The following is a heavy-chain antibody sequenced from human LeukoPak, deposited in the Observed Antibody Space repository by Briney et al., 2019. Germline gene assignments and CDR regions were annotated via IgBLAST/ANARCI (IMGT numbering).Heavy chain of an antibody. J-gene: IGHJ6*02. CDR2: ISGDGSMT. CDR1: GFTFSSHW. V-gene: IGHV3-74*01. Sequence: GGSLRLSCAASGFTFSSHWMYWVRQAPGKELAWVSRISGDGSMTSYADSVKGRFTISRDNAKDTLFLQMTSLRVEDTAVYSCASLLTPYHGSGGGGVDVWGQGTTVTVSS. D-gene: IGHD3-10*01. CDR3: ASLLTPYHGSGGGGVDV.